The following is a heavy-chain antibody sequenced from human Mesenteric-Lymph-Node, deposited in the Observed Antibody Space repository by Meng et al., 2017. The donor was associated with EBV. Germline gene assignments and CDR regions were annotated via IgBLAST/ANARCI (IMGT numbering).Heavy chain of an antibody. CDR3: VSYDYGNYVSLDS. CDR1: GGSISSSNYY. V-gene: IGHV4-39*01. D-gene: IGHD4-11*01. J-gene: IGHJ4*02. Sequence: QLQESGPGLVKPSETLSLTCTVSGGSISSSNYYWGWIRQPPGKDLEWIGTIHYSGNTHYNPSLKSRVTISVDTSKNHFSLKLSSVTAADTAMYYCVSYDYGNYVSLDSWGQGILVTVSS. CDR2: IHYSGNT.